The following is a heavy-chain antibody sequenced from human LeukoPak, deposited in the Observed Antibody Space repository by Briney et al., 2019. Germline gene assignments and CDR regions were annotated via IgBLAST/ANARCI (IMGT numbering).Heavy chain of an antibody. Sequence: GGSLRLSCAASGFTFSSYGMHWVRQAPGQGLEGVAFIGYDGSNKYYADSVKGRFTISRDNSKNTLYLQMNSLRAEDTAVYYCARDGTAAGLYFDLWGQGTLVTVSS. V-gene: IGHV3-30*02. CDR1: GFTFSSYG. CDR3: ARDGTAAGLYFDL. J-gene: IGHJ4*01. CDR2: IGYDGSNK. D-gene: IGHD6-13*01.